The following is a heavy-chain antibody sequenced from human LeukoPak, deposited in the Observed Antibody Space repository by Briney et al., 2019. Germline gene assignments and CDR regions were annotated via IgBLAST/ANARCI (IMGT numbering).Heavy chain of an antibody. CDR2: ISGSGGST. V-gene: IGHV3-23*01. CDR3: AKDVDCSSTSCYLFDY. CDR1: GFTFSNYA. Sequence: GGSLRLSCAASGFTFSNYAMGWVRQAPGKGLEWVSAISGSGGSTYYADSVKGRFTISRDNTKNTLYLQMNSLRAEDTAVYYCAKDVDCSSTSCYLFDYWGQGTLVTVSS. J-gene: IGHJ4*02. D-gene: IGHD2-2*01.